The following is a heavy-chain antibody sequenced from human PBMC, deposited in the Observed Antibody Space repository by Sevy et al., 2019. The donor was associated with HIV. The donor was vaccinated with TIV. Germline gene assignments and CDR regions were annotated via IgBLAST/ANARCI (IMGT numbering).Heavy chain of an antibody. D-gene: IGHD3-22*01. CDR2: IYSGGST. Sequence: GGSLRLSCAASGFTVSSNYMSWVRQAPGKELEWVSVIYSGGSTYYADSVKGRFTISRDNSKNTLYLQMNSLRAEDTAVYYCARRSSGYYAQVDWYFDLWGRGTLVTVSS. CDR3: ARRSSGYYAQVDWYFDL. V-gene: IGHV3-66*02. J-gene: IGHJ2*01. CDR1: GFTVSSNY.